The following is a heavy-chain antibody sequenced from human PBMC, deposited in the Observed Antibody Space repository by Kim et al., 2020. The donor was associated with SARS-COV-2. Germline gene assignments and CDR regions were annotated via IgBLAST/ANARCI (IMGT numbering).Heavy chain of an antibody. D-gene: IGHD3-10*01. CDR2: SKK. V-gene: IGHV3-30*02. CDR3: AKGGVYFDY. Sequence: SKKYYADAVKGRFTISRDNSKSTLYLQMNSLRAEDTAVYYCAKGGVYFDYWGQGTLVTVSS. J-gene: IGHJ4*02.